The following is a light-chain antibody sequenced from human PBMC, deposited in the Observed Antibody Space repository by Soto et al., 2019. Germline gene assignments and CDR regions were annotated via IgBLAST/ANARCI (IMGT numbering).Light chain of an antibody. Sequence: IVMTQSPATLSVSPGERATLSCRASQSISSNLAWYQQKPGQAPRLLIYGVSSRATGVPARFSGSGSGTEFTLTINSLLSEDVGVYYCQQYKSWPTVGQGTKVEIK. J-gene: IGKJ1*01. CDR3: QQYKSWPT. CDR2: GVS. V-gene: IGKV3-15*01. CDR1: QSISSN.